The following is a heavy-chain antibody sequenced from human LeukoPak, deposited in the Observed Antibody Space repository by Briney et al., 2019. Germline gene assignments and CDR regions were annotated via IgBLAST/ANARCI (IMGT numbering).Heavy chain of an antibody. CDR2: ISYDGSNK. CDR1: GFTFSSYG. V-gene: IGHV3-30*03. D-gene: IGHD1-26*01. J-gene: IGHJ3*02. CDR3: ARCPRSYSGAFDI. Sequence: GGSLRLSCAASGFTFSSYGMHWVRQAPGKGLEWVAVISYDGSNKYYADSVKGRFTISRDNAKNSLYLQMNSLRAEDTVVYYCARCPRSYSGAFDIWGQGTMVTVSS.